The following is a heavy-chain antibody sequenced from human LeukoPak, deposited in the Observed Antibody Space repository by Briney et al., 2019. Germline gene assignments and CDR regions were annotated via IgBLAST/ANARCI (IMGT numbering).Heavy chain of an antibody. Sequence: GGSLRLSCAASGFTFSSYAMHWVRQAPGKGLEWVAVISYDGSNKYYADSVKGRFTISRDNSKNTLYLQMNSLRAEDTAVYYCARLSGSYHRTFDYWGQGTLVTVSS. J-gene: IGHJ4*02. CDR2: ISYDGSNK. V-gene: IGHV3-30*04. D-gene: IGHD1-26*01. CDR3: ARLSGSYHRTFDY. CDR1: GFTFSSYA.